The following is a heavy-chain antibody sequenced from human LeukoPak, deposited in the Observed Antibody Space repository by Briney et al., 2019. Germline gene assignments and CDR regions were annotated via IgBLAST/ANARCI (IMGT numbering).Heavy chain of an antibody. V-gene: IGHV4-59*01. CDR2: IYYSGST. CDR1: GGSISSYY. D-gene: IGHD1-26*01. J-gene: IGHJ4*02. Sequence: SETLSLTCTVSGGSISSYYWSWIRQPPGKGLEWIGYIYYSGSTNYNPSLKSRVTISVGTSKNQFSLKLSSVTAADTAVYYCASGAASSFFDYWGQGTLVTVSS. CDR3: ASGAASSFFDY.